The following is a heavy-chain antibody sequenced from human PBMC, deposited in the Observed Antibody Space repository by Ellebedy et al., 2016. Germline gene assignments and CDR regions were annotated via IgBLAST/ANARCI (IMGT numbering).Heavy chain of an antibody. Sequence: SETLSLTXTVSGGTIDSRNYHWSWVRQAPGRGLEWIGYIYKDGTSKTNPSLESRVTISLDTAKNQFSLRLTSVAAADTAVYFCARDVSLYSSSPSFDFWGQGMLVTVSS. V-gene: IGHV4-61*01. J-gene: IGHJ4*02. CDR3: ARDVSLYSSSPSFDF. CDR2: IYKDGTS. CDR1: GGTIDSRNYH. D-gene: IGHD3-22*01.